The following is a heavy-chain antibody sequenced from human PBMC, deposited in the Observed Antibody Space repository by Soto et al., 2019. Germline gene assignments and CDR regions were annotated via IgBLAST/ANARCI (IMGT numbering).Heavy chain of an antibody. Sequence: SETLSLTCTVSGGSISSYYWNWIRQPPGKGLEWIGYIYYSGSTNYNPSLKSRVTMSVDTTKNQFSLKLSSVTAADTAVYYCARGWRDYDSGARYYYYYGMDVWGQGTTVTVSS. V-gene: IGHV4-59*01. CDR3: ARGWRDYDSGARYYYYYGMDV. CDR2: IYYSGST. J-gene: IGHJ6*02. CDR1: GGSISSYY. D-gene: IGHD5-12*01.